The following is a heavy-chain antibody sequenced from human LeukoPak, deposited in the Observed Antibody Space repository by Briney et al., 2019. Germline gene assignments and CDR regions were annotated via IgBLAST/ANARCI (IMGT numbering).Heavy chain of an antibody. CDR2: ISYDGSNK. J-gene: IGHJ5*02. CDR1: GFTFSSYA. CDR3: VKYLACFYP. Sequence: GGSLRVSCAASGFTFSSYAMHWVRKAPGKGLEWVAVISYDGSNKYYADSVKGRFTISRDNSMNTLYLQMNSLRAEDTAVYYWVKYLACFYPWGQGNLVTVSS. D-gene: IGHD3-3*02. V-gene: IGHV3-30*18.